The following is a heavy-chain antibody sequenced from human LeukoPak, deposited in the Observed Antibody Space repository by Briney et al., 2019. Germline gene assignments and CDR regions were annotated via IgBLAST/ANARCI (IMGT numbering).Heavy chain of an antibody. J-gene: IGHJ6*03. V-gene: IGHV4-4*07. CDR2: IYTGGST. CDR1: GGSISSYY. Sequence: SETLSLTCTVSGGSISSYYWSWIRQPAGKGLEWIGRIYTGGSTNYNPSLKSRVTMSVDTSKNQFSLKLSSVTAADTAVYYRAAHQHYYDRVGYYYYMDVWGKGTTVTISS. D-gene: IGHD3-22*01. CDR3: AAHQHYYDRVGYYYYMDV.